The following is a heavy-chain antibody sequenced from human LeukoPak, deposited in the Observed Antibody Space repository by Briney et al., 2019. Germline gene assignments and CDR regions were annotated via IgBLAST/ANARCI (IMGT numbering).Heavy chain of an antibody. D-gene: IGHD6-19*01. J-gene: IGHJ3*02. CDR1: GYTFTSYG. CDR2: ISAYNGNT. V-gene: IGHV1-18*01. CDR3: ASGLAVAGTDAFDI. Sequence: ASVKVSCKASGYTFTSYGISWVRQAPGQGLEWMGWISAYNGNTNYAQKFQGRVTITRNTSISTAYMELSGLRSEDTAVYYCASGLAVAGTDAFDIWGQGTMVTVSS.